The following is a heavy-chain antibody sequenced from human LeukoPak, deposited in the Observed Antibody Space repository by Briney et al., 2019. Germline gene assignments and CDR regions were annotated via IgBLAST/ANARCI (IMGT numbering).Heavy chain of an antibody. CDR2: SNHFGST. V-gene: IGHV4-34*01. CDR1: GESFSGYF. CDR3: ARGRLQLWSFPLPYNHYAIDV. D-gene: IGHD5-18*01. Sequence: SETLSLTCAVSGESFSGYFWTWIRQPPGKGLEWIGESNHFGSTDYNSSLKSRVTISVDTSKKQFPLNVRSVTDADTAVYFCARGRLQLWSFPLPYNHYAIDVWGQGTTVTVSS. J-gene: IGHJ6*02.